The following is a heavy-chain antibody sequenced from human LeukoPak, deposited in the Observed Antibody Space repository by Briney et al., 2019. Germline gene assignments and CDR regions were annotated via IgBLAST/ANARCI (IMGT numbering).Heavy chain of an antibody. Sequence: ASVKVSCKASGYTFTGYYIHWVRQAPGQGLEWMGWINPNTGGTNYAQKFQGGVTMTRDTSISTTYMELSRLTSDDKAVYYCARDPMWRQLEYYFDYWGQGTLVTVSS. CDR2: INPNTGGT. CDR3: ARDPMWRQLEYYFDY. CDR1: GYTFTGYY. V-gene: IGHV1-2*02. D-gene: IGHD5-18*01. J-gene: IGHJ4*02.